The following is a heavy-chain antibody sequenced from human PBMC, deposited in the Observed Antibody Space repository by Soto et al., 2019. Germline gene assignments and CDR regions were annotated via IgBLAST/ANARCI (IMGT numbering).Heavy chain of an antibody. D-gene: IGHD3-16*01. J-gene: IGHJ4*02. V-gene: IGHV1-69*02. CDR2: IIPILGIA. CDR3: AGGAWGYFDY. CDR1: GGTFSSYT. Sequence: QVQLVQSGAEVKKPGSSVKVSCKASGGTFSSYTISWVRQAPGQGLEWMGRIIPILGIANYAQKFQGRVTIXXDKSTSTAYMELSSLRSEDTAVYYCAGGAWGYFDYWGQGTLVTVSS.